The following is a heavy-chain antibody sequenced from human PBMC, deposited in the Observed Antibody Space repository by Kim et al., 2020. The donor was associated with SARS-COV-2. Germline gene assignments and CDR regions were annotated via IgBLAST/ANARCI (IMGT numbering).Heavy chain of an antibody. D-gene: IGHD6-19*01. J-gene: IGHJ4*02. Sequence: YSQKFQGRVTITRETSASTAYMELSSLRSEDTAMYYCARDSSTFPYYFDYWGQGTLVTVSS. CDR3: ARDSSTFPYYFDY. V-gene: IGHV1-3*01.